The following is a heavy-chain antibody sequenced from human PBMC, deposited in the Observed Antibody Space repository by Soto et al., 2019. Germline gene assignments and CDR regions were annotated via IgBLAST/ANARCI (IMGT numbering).Heavy chain of an antibody. Sequence: SETLSLTCTVSGGSISSYYWSWIRQPPGKGLEWIGYIYYSGSTNYNPSLKSRVTISVDTSKNQFSLKLSSVTAADTTVYYCATRSSVGGYFDYWGQGTLVTVSS. V-gene: IGHV4-59*01. CDR1: GGSISSYY. CDR3: ATRSSVGGYFDY. J-gene: IGHJ4*02. D-gene: IGHD1-26*01. CDR2: IYYSGST.